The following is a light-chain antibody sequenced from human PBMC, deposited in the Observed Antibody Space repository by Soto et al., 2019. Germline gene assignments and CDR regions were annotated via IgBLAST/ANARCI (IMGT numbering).Light chain of an antibody. CDR3: RSYTSSSIYVV. V-gene: IGLV2-14*01. J-gene: IGLJ2*01. Sequence: QSALTQPASVSGSPGQSITISCTGTSSDVGGYNYVSWYQQHPGKAPKLMIYDVSNRPSGVSNRFSGSKSGNTASLTISGLQAVDEADYYCRSYTSSSIYVVFGGGTKLTVL. CDR2: DVS. CDR1: SSDVGGYNY.